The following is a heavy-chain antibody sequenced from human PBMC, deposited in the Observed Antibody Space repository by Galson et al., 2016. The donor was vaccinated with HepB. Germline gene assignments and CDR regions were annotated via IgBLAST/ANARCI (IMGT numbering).Heavy chain of an antibody. D-gene: IGHD4-17*01. Sequence: SLRLSCAVTGFSVTGYGLTWVRQAPGKGLEWISFIDNHNVYYGDSVKGRFTISRDNGKKSVYLQMNSLRAEDTAVYYCARVGSVTIDAFDIWGQGTMVTVSS. J-gene: IGHJ3*02. CDR3: ARVGSVTIDAFDI. CDR1: GFSVTGYG. V-gene: IGHV3-69-1*01. CDR2: IDNHNV.